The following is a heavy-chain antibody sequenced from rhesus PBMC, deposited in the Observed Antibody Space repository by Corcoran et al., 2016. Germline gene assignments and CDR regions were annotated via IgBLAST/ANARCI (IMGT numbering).Heavy chain of an antibody. CDR1: GYSISSGYG. CDR2: SSYSGST. D-gene: IGHD6-25*01. CDR3: ARDRSGSWDY. J-gene: IGHJ4*01. Sequence: QLQLQESGPGLVKPSETLSLTCAVSGYSISSGYGWSWIRKPPGKGLEGIGYSSYSGSTSYNPSRKSRVTISRDTSKNQFSLKLSSVTAADTAVYYCARDRSGSWDYWGQGVLVTVSS. V-gene: IGHV4-122*02.